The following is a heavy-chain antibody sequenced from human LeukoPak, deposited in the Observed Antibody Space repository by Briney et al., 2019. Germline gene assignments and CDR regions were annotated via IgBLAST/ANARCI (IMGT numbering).Heavy chain of an antibody. CDR1: GYTFTGYY. CDR2: INPNSGGT. J-gene: IGHJ4*02. CDR3: ARQRGYDYGTPDS. D-gene: IGHD4/OR15-4a*01. Sequence: GASVKVSCKASGYTFTGYYMHWVRQAPGQGLEWMGRINPNSGGTNFAQKFQGRVTMIRDTSISTSYMELRRLRSDDTAVYYCARQRGYDYGTPDSWGQGTLVTVSS. V-gene: IGHV1-2*06.